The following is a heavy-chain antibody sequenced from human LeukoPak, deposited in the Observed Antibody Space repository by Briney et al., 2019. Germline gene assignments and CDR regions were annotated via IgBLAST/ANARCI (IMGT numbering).Heavy chain of an antibody. J-gene: IGHJ4*02. CDR1: GFTFSSYE. Sequence: GGSLRLSCAASGFTFSSYEMNWVRQAPGKGLEWVAYITSSGRIIYYADSVKGRFTVSRDNSKNTLYLQMNSLRPEDSAAYYCARDPSGSFDYWGQGTLVTISS. CDR3: ARDPSGSFDY. D-gene: IGHD3-10*01. V-gene: IGHV3-48*03. CDR2: ITSSGRII.